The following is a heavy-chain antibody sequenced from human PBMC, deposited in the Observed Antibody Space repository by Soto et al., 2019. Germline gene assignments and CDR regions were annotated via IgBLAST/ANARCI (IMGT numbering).Heavy chain of an antibody. J-gene: IGHJ6*02. Sequence: ASVKVSCKASGDTFSGYYIHCLRRAPGQVLEWMGWINPNSGGTNYAQKFQGRVTVTRDTPTSTAYMELSRLTSDDTAVYYCARSLTEGYCTITGCYTRPLYGMDVWGQGTTVTVSS. CDR2: INPNSGGT. CDR1: GDTFSGYY. D-gene: IGHD2-2*02. CDR3: ARSLTEGYCTITGCYTRPLYGMDV. V-gene: IGHV1-2*02.